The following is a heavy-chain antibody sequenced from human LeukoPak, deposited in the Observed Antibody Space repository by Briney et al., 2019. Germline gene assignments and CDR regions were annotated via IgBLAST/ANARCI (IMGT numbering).Heavy chain of an antibody. CDR3: ARDLSDYYGSGSYRPIDAFDI. Sequence: ASETLSLTCTVSGGSISSGGYYWSWIRQHPGKGLEWIGYIYYSGSTYYNPSLKSRVTISVDTSKNQFSLKLSSVTAADTAVYYCARDLSDYYGSGSYRPIDAFDIWGQGTMVTVSS. CDR2: IYYSGST. CDR1: GGSISSGGYY. J-gene: IGHJ3*02. V-gene: IGHV4-31*03. D-gene: IGHD3-10*01.